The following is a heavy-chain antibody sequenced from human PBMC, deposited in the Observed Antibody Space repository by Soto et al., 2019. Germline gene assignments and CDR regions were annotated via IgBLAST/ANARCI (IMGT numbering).Heavy chain of an antibody. D-gene: IGHD3-22*01. CDR2: IYYSGST. Sequence: QLQLQESGSGLVKPSETLSLTCTVSGGSISSSSYYWGWIRQPPGKGLEWIGSIYYSGSTYYNPSLKSRVTISGDTSKNQCSLKLSYVTAADTAVYYCARLGNYYDSSGYWMGYWGQGTLVTVSS. CDR1: GGSISSSSYY. V-gene: IGHV4-39*01. J-gene: IGHJ4*02. CDR3: ARLGNYYDSSGYWMGY.